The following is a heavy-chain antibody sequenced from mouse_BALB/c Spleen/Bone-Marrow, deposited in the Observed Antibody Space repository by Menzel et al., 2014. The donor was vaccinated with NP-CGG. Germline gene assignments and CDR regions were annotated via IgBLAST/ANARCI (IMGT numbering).Heavy chain of an antibody. CDR3: ARSSSYDYDVGFAY. V-gene: IGHV3-2*02. J-gene: IGHJ3*01. Sequence: EVKLMESGPGLVKPSQSLSLTCIVTGYSITRDYAWNWIRQFPGNKLEWIGYVSYSGSTTYNPSLGSRISITRDTSKNQFFLQLNSVTTEDTATYYCARSSSYDYDVGFAYWGQGTLVTVSA. CDR1: GYSITRDYA. CDR2: VSYSGST. D-gene: IGHD2-4*01.